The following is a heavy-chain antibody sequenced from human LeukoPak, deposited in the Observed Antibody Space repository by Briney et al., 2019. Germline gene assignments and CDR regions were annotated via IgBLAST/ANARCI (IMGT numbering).Heavy chain of an antibody. Sequence: GSLRLSCAASGFTFSSYCMHWVRQAPRKGLVWVSHINSDGSSTNYAGSVKGRFTISRDNAKNTVYLQMNSLRAEDTAVYYCATSRTFDYWGQGTLVTVSS. V-gene: IGHV3-74*01. CDR1: GFTFSSYC. CDR2: INSDGSST. D-gene: IGHD2-8*01. J-gene: IGHJ4*02. CDR3: ATSRTFDY.